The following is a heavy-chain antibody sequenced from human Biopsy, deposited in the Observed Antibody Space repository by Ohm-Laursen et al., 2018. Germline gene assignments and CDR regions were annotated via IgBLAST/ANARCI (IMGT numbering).Heavy chain of an antibody. CDR1: GFIFSSAW. J-gene: IGHJ4*02. V-gene: IGHV3-30*18. Sequence: SLRLSCAASGFIFSSAWMHWVRQAPGKGLEWVAVISHDGRSRFYVDSVKGRFTISRDNSNNTLYLQMNSLRAEDTAVYYCANSYYDFWTGYLNFDNGGQGTLVTVSS. CDR3: ANSYYDFWTGYLNFDN. D-gene: IGHD3-3*01. CDR2: ISHDGRSR.